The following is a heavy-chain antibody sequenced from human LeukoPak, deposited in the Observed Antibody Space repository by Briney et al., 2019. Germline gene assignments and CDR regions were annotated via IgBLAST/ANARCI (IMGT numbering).Heavy chain of an antibody. CDR2: INPNSGNT. V-gene: IGHV1-8*01. CDR3: ARDVTYYGSGRGWFDP. Sequence: ASVKVSCKASGYTFTSYDINWVRQATGQGLEWMGWINPNSGNTGYAQKFQGRVTMTRNTSISTAYMELSSLRSEDTAVYYCARDVTYYGSGRGWFDPWGQGTLVTVSS. CDR1: GYTFTSYD. J-gene: IGHJ5*02. D-gene: IGHD3-10*01.